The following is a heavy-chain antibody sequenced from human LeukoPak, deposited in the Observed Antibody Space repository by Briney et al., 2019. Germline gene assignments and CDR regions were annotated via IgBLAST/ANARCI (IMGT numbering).Heavy chain of an antibody. Sequence: SQTLCLTCTVSRGSLCSFHWSWIRQPPGKGLEWIGCIYSSGSTNYTPSLKSRVTISVDTSKSPFSLKLTPLTAADTAVYYYARHSKQQLVYYFDYRGQGTLVTVSS. V-gene: IGHV4-59*08. J-gene: IGHJ4*02. CDR3: ARHSKQQLVYYFDY. D-gene: IGHD6-13*01. CDR1: RGSLCSFH. CDR2: IYSSGST.